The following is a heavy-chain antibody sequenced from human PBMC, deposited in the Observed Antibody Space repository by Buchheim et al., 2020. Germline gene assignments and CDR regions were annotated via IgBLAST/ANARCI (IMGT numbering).Heavy chain of an antibody. CDR2: ISGSGGST. J-gene: IGHJ6*02. CDR3: AKATGPLLYYYDSSGYYGMDV. V-gene: IGHV3-23*01. D-gene: IGHD3-22*01. CDR1: GFTFSSYA. Sequence: EVQLLESGGGLVQPGGSLRLSCAASGFTFSSYAMSWVRQAPGKGLEWVSAISGSGGSTYYADSVKGRFTISRDTSKNTLYLQMNSLRAEDTAVYYCAKATGPLLYYYDSSGYYGMDVWGQGTT.